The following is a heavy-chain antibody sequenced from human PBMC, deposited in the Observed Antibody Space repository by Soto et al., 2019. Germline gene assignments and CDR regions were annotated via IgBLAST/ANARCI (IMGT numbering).Heavy chain of an antibody. CDR1: GFTFSSHS. D-gene: IGHD3-3*01. CDR2: IYSGGST. Sequence: GGSLRLSCAASGFTFSSHSINWVRQAPGKGLEWVSVIYSGGSTYYADSVKGRFTISRDNSKNTLYLQMNSLRAEDTAVYYCARSQYDFWSGYPYAFDIWGQGTMVTVSS. CDR3: ARSQYDFWSGYPYAFDI. J-gene: IGHJ3*02. V-gene: IGHV3-53*01.